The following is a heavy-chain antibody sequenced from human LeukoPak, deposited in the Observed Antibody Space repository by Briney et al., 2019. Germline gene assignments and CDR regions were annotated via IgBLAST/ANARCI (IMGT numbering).Heavy chain of an antibody. CDR2: IYTSGST. J-gene: IGHJ4*02. CDR3: ARTFCSGGSCYHFDY. D-gene: IGHD2-15*01. Sequence: KPSETLSLTCTVSGGSISSYYWNWIRQPAGKGLEWIGRIYTSGSTNYNPSLKSRVTMSVDTSNNQFSLKLSSVTAADTAVCYCARTFCSGGSCYHFDYWGQGTLVTVSS. CDR1: GGSISSYY. V-gene: IGHV4-4*07.